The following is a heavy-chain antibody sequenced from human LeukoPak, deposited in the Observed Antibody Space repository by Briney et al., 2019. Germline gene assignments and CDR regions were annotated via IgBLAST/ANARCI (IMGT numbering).Heavy chain of an antibody. Sequence: GESLKISCETSGYSFTSYWIGWVRQMPGKGLEWMGIIYPGDSNTMYSPSFQGQVTISADKSISTAYLQWRSLKASDTAMYYCASRTGYISGWYSNWGQGTLVTVSS. V-gene: IGHV5-51*01. CDR2: IYPGDSNT. J-gene: IGHJ4*02. CDR3: ASRTGYISGWYSN. D-gene: IGHD6-19*01. CDR1: GYSFTSYW.